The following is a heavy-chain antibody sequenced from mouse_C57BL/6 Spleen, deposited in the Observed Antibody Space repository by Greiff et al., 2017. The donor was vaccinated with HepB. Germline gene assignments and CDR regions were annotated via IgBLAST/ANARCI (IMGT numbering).Heavy chain of an antibody. J-gene: IGHJ3*01. D-gene: IGHD4-1*02. V-gene: IGHV5-4*01. CDR3: AREVQLFAY. CDR1: GFTFSSYA. Sequence: EVKLVESGGGLVKPGGSLKLSCAATGFTFSSYAMSWVRQTPEKRLEWVATIRDGGSYTYYPDTVKCRFTISREHAKNNLYLQMSHLKSEDTAMYYCAREVQLFAYWGQGTLVTVSA. CDR2: IRDGGSYT.